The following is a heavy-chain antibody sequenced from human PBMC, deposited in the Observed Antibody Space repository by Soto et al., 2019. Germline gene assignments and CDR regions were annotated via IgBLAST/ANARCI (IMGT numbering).Heavy chain of an antibody. Sequence: QVHLQQSGPGLVKPSGALSLTCAVSGGSITSDYWWSWVRQSPEKGLEWIGKIYYSGSTNYNPSLKSRVSMSVDKSKTQFSLRLSSLTAADTAVYYCARTSGAPDYFYGMDVWGQGTTVTVSS. CDR3: ARTSGAPDYFYGMDV. CDR2: IYYSGST. J-gene: IGHJ6*02. CDR1: GGSITSDYW. V-gene: IGHV4-4*02. D-gene: IGHD1-26*01.